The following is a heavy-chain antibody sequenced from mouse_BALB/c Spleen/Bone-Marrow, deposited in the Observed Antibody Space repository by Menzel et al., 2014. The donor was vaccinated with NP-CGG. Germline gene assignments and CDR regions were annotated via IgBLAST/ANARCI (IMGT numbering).Heavy chain of an antibody. Sequence: VQLQHSGPEVVRPGVSVKISCKGSGYTFTDYAMHWVKPSHAKSLEWIGVISTYNGNTNYNQKFKGKATMTVDKSSSTAYMELARWTAEDAAIYYCAREVRAPWYAMDYWGQGTSVTVSS. CDR3: AREVRAPWYAMDY. V-gene: IGHV1-67*01. CDR1: GYTFTDYA. CDR2: ISTYNGNT. D-gene: IGHD2-14*01. J-gene: IGHJ4*01.